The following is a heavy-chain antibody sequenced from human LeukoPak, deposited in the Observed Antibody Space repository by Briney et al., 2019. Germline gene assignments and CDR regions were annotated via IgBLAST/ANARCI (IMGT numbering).Heavy chain of an antibody. J-gene: IGHJ3*02. D-gene: IGHD3-10*01. CDR3: ARGNAYYYDAFDI. CDR2: MNPNSGNT. V-gene: IGHV1-8*02. Sequence: ASVKVSCKASGYTFTGYYMHWVRQAPGQGLEWMGWMNPNSGNTGYAQKFQGRVTMTRNTSISTAYMELSSLRSEDTAVYYCARGNAYYYDAFDIWGQGTMVTVSS. CDR1: GYTFTGYY.